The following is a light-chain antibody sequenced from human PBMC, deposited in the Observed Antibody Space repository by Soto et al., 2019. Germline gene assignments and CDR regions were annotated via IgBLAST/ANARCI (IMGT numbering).Light chain of an antibody. CDR2: GAS. CDR3: QYYNNWPPSIT. J-gene: IGKJ5*01. Sequence: EVVMTQSPATLSLSPGERDTLSCRASQPGISSYLSWYQQKPGQSPRLLIYGASARATGIPARFSGSGSGTDFTLTISSLQSEDFAFYYCQYYNNWPPSITFGQGTRLEIK. V-gene: IGKV3D-7*01. CDR1: QPGISSY.